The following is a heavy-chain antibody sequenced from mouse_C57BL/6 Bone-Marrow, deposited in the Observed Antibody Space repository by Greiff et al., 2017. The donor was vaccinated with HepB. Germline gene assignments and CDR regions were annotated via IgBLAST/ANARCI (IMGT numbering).Heavy chain of an antibody. Sequence: VQLQQPGAELVKPGASVKLSCKASGYTFTSYWMHWVKQRPGQGLEWIGMIHPNSGSTNYNEKFKSKATLTVDKSSSTAYMQLSSRTSEDSAVYYCARLGAWFAYWGQGTLVTVSA. CDR1: GYTFTSYW. V-gene: IGHV1-64*01. J-gene: IGHJ3*01. D-gene: IGHD4-1*01. CDR2: IHPNSGST. CDR3: ARLGAWFAY.